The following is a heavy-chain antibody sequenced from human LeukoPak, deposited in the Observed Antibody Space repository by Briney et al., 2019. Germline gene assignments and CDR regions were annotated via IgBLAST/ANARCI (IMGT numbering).Heavy chain of an antibody. V-gene: IGHV3-21*01. CDR2: ISSSSSYI. D-gene: IGHD6-19*01. Sequence: GGSLRLSCAASGFTFSSYSMNWVRQAPGKGLEWVSSISSSSSYIYYADSVKGRFTISRDNAKNSLYLQMNSLRAEDTAVYYCASGMAVAAPRDYWGQGTLVTVSS. CDR1: GFTFSSYS. CDR3: ASGMAVAAPRDY. J-gene: IGHJ4*02.